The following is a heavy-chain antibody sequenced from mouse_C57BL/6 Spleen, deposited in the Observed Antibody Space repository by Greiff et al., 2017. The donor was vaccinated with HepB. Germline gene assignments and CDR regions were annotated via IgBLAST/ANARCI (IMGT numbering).Heavy chain of an antibody. V-gene: IGHV1-80*01. CDR2: IYPGDGDT. CDR3: ARQLYFDY. Sequence: VQLQQSGAELVKPGASVKISCKASGYAFSSYWMNWVRQRPGKGLEWIGHIYPGDGDTNYNGKLKGKSTLTADKSSSTAYMQLSSLTSEDSAVYCCARQLYFDYWGQGTTLTVSS. D-gene: IGHD2-12*01. CDR1: GYAFSSYW. J-gene: IGHJ2*01.